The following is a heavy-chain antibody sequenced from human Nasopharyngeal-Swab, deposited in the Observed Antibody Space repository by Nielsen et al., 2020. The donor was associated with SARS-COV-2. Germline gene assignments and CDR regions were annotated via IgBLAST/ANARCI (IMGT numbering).Heavy chain of an antibody. D-gene: IGHD6-19*01. J-gene: IGHJ6*02. V-gene: IGHV3-49*02. Sequence: WIRQPPGKVLEWVGFIRGRSRGGAQEYAASVRGRFNISRDDSSGIAYLQMGSLKSEDTAVYYCTRKEYSGGWFSNYGMDVWGQGTTVTVSS. CDR3: TRKEYSGGWFSNYGMDV. CDR2: IRGRSRGGAQ.